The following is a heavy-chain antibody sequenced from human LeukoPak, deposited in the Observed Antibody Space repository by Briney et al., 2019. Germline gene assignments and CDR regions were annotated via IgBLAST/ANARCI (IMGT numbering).Heavy chain of an antibody. D-gene: IGHD3-10*01. CDR2: IYYSGST. CDR3: ARGGRRGFDY. V-gene: IGHV4-39*06. CDR1: GGSISSSSYY. J-gene: IGHJ4*01. Sequence: SETLSLTCTVSGGSISSSSYYWGWIRQPPGKGLEWIGSIYYSGSTYYNPSLKSRVTISGDTSKTQFALKLSSVTAADTAVYYCARGGRRGFDYWGQGTLVTVSS.